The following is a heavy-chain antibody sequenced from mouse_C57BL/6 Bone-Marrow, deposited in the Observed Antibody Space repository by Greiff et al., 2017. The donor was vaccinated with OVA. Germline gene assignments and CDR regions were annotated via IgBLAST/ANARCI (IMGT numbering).Heavy chain of an antibody. CDR3: ATQIYYDYYWGY. CDR1: GYTFTGYW. D-gene: IGHD2-4*01. V-gene: IGHV1-9*01. Sequence: QVQLQQSGAELMKPGASVKLSCKATGYTFTGYWIEWVKQRPGHGLEWIGALLPGSGSTNYNEKFKGKATFTADTSSNTAYMQLSSLTSEDSAIYDCATQIYYDYYWGYGGQGTTLTVSS. CDR2: LLPGSGST. J-gene: IGHJ2*01.